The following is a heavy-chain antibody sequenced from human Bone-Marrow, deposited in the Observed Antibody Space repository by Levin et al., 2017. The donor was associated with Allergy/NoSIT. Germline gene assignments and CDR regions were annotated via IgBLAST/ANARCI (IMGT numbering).Heavy chain of an antibody. CDR1: GGSFSGYY. V-gene: IGHV4-34*01. CDR2: INHSGST. CDR3: ARGNPDIVVVPAAIRYATDEYYYYGMDV. Sequence: NPSETLSLTCAVYGGSFSGYYWSWIRQPPGKGLEWIGEINHSGSTNYNPSLKSRVTISVDTSKNQFSLKLSSVTAADTAVYYCARGNPDIVVVPAAIRYATDEYYYYGMDVWGQGTTVTVSS. D-gene: IGHD2-2*02. J-gene: IGHJ6*02.